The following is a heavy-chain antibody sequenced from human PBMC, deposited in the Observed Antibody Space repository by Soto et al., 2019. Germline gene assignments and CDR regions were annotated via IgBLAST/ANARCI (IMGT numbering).Heavy chain of an antibody. CDR2: INHSGST. Sequence: SEPLSLTCTVSGGSISSYYWSWIRQPAGKGLEWIGRINHSGSTNYNPSLKSRVTISVDTSKNQFSLKLSSVTAADTAVYYCARRWYSSGWYRGYYYYYGMDVWGQGTTVTV. D-gene: IGHD6-19*01. CDR3: ARRWYSSGWYRGYYYYYGMDV. V-gene: IGHV4-4*07. CDR1: GGSISSYY. J-gene: IGHJ6*02.